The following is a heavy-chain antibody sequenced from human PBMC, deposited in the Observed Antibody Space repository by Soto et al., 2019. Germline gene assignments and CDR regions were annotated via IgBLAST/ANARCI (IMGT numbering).Heavy chain of an antibody. Sequence: GESLKISCKGSGYSFAGYWIGWVRQMPGKGLDWMGVIYPGDSDTRYSPSFQGQVTFSADKSISTAYLQWSSLKASDSAMYYCARRGSGWSDDYWGQGTLVTVSS. CDR3: ARRGSGWSDDY. D-gene: IGHD6-19*01. J-gene: IGHJ4*02. CDR2: IYPGDSDT. V-gene: IGHV5-51*01. CDR1: GYSFAGYW.